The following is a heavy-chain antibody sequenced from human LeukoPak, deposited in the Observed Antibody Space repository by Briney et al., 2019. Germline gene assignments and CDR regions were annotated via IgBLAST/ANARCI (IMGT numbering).Heavy chain of an antibody. CDR2: IYRSGST. D-gene: IGHD4-17*01. J-gene: IGHJ4*02. Sequence: SETLSLTCAVSGYSISSGYYWGWIRQPPGKGLEWIGSIYRSGSTYYNPSLKSRVAISVDTSKNQFSLELSSVTAADTAVYYCASPFGDYAWFDYWGQGTLVTVSS. CDR3: ASPFGDYAWFDY. V-gene: IGHV4-38-2*01. CDR1: GYSISSGYY.